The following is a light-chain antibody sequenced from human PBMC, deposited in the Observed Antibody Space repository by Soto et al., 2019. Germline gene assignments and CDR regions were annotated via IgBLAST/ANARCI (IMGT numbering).Light chain of an antibody. CDR2: DVS. Sequence: QSALTQPASVSGSPGQSITISCTGASSDVGGYDYVSWYQHHPGKAPKLMIYDVSNRPSGVSNLLSGSKSGNTASLTISGLQAEDEAAYYCSSYTSSSLYVFGTGTKLTVL. CDR3: SSYTSSSLYV. J-gene: IGLJ1*01. V-gene: IGLV2-14*03. CDR1: SSDVGGYDY.